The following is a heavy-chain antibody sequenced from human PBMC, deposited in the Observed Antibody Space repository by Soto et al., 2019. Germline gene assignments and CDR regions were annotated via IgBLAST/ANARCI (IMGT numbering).Heavy chain of an antibody. J-gene: IGHJ5*02. CDR1: GFTFSSYG. CDR3: ARDPSSFPWFDP. D-gene: IGHD2-21*01. Sequence: XGSLRLTLAASGFTFSSYGMDWVRQAPGKGLGWVSSMSSSSSYIYYADSVKGRFTISRDNAKNSLYLPMNSLRAEDTAVYYCARDPSSFPWFDPWGQGTLVTVSS. CDR2: MSSSSSYI. V-gene: IGHV3-21*01.